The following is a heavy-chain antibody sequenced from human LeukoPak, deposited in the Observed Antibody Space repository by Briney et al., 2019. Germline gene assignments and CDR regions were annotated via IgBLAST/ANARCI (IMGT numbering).Heavy chain of an antibody. CDR1: GYTFTSYG. Sequence: GASVKVSCKASGYTFTSYGISWVRQAPGQGLEWMGWISAYNGNTNYAQKLQGRVTMTTDTSTSTAYMELRSLRSDDTAVYYCALLWFGELMYNWFDPWGQGTLVTVSS. V-gene: IGHV1-18*01. J-gene: IGHJ5*02. D-gene: IGHD3-10*01. CDR3: ALLWFGELMYNWFDP. CDR2: ISAYNGNT.